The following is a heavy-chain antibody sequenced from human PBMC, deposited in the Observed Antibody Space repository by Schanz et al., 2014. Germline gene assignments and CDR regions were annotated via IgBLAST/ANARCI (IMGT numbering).Heavy chain of an antibody. V-gene: IGHV3-64*01. CDR1: GFTFSKST. CDR2: ISSKGDMT. Sequence: EVQLVESGGGLVQPGGSLRLSCAASGFTFSKSTMHWVRQAPGKGLEYVSSISSKGDMTFYGNSVKGRFTISRDNSKNTLYLQLGSLSAEDTAVYFCARDNRYYLFDYWGQGALVTVSS. D-gene: IGHD3-16*02. J-gene: IGHJ4*02. CDR3: ARDNRYYLFDY.